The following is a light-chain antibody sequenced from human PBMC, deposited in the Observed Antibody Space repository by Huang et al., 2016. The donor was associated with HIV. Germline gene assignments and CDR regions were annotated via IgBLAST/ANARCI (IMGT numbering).Light chain of an antibody. CDR1: QYIRTY. V-gene: IGKV1-39*01. Sequence: DIQMTQSPSSLSASVGDRITVTCRASQYIRTYLNWYQRRPGRAPNLLIYSASNLQSGVPTRFNASGSWTHFTLTITGLRPEDFATYYCQQSFTTPYTFGQGTKLDLK. CDR3: QQSFTTPYT. J-gene: IGKJ2*01. CDR2: SAS.